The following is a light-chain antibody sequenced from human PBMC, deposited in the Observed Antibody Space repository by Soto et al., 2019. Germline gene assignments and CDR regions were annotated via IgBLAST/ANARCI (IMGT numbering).Light chain of an antibody. CDR1: QSVSSSY. CDR2: GAS. V-gene: IGKV3-20*01. J-gene: IGKJ1*01. CDR3: QQYGRSPWT. Sequence: EIVLTQSPGTLSLSPGERATLSCRASQSVSSSYLAWYQQKPGQAPRLLIYGASSRATGIPDRFSGTGSGTDFTLTISRLESEDFAVYYCQQYGRSPWTFGQGTKGEIK.